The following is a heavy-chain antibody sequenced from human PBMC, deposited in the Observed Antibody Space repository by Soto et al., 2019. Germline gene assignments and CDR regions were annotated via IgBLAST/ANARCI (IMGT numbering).Heavy chain of an antibody. V-gene: IGHV3-74*01. J-gene: IGHJ6*03. CDR3: ARGWFGPDV. CDR1: EFTFSGRS. CDR2: IDEVGTGS. D-gene: IGHD3-10*01. Sequence: EVQLVESGGGLVQPGGSLRLSCAASEFTFSGRSVHWVRQAPGKGLVWVSGIDEVGTGSTYADSVKGRFTSSRDNAKNTVYLQMNSLRVEDTAVYYCARGWFGPDVWGKGTTVTVSS.